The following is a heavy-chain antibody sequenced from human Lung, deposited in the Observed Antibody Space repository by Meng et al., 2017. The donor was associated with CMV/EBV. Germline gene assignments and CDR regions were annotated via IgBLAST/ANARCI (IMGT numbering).Heavy chain of an antibody. Sequence: SVXVSXXASGYTFTNNYIHWVRQAPGQGLEWMGTINPSGGTTRYTQKFQGRVTMTRDTSTATVYMEVSSLRSEDTAVYYCARDPYYDFWDGYYAAYYYFGLDDWGQGTRVTVSS. CDR3: ARDPYYDFWDGYYAAYYYFGLDD. J-gene: IGHJ6*02. CDR1: GYTFTNNY. V-gene: IGHV1-46*01. CDR2: INPSGGTT. D-gene: IGHD3-3*01.